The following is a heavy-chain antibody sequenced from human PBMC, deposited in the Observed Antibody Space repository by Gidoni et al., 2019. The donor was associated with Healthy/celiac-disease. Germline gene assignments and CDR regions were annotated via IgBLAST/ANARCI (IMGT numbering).Heavy chain of an antibody. CDR2: IYYSGST. D-gene: IGHD2-2*02. V-gene: IGHV4-59*01. CDR3: ARVRCSSTSCYTGLLFDY. Sequence: QVQLQESGPGLVKPSETLSLTCTVSAGSISSYYWSWIRQPPGKGLEWIGYIYYSGSTNYNRSLKSRVTISVDTYKNQFSLKLSSVTAADTAVYYCARVRCSSTSCYTGLLFDYWGQGTLVTVSS. J-gene: IGHJ4*02. CDR1: AGSISSYY.